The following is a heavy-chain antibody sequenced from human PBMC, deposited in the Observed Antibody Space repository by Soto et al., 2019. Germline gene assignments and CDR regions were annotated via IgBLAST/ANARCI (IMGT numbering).Heavy chain of an antibody. D-gene: IGHD6-13*01. V-gene: IGHV3-48*01. CDR1: GFTFNSYS. J-gene: IGHJ4*02. CDR3: ARGAAATIWAPGRYYFDY. Sequence: PGGSLRLSCAASGFTFNSYSMNWVRQAPGKGLEWVSYISSSITTIYFADSVKGRFTISRDNAKNSLYLQMNSLRVEGTAVYFFARGAAATIWAPGRYYFDYWGQGTLVTVSS. CDR2: ISSSITTI.